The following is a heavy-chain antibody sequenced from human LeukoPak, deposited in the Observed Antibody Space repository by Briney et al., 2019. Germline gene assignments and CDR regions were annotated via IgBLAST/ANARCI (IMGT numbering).Heavy chain of an antibody. D-gene: IGHD3-22*01. CDR2: IWYDGSNK. V-gene: IGHV3-33*01. CDR1: GFTFNNYG. CDR3: ARGQEYYYDSSAYSQFDY. Sequence: PGGSLRLSCAASGFTFNNYGMHWVRQAPGKGLEWVAVIWYDGSNKYYADSVKGRFTISRDNSKDTLYLQMNCLRAEDTALYYCARGQEYYYDSSAYSQFDYWGQGTLVTVSS. J-gene: IGHJ4*02.